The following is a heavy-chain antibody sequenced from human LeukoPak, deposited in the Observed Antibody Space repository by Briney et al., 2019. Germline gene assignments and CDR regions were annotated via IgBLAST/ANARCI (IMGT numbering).Heavy chain of an antibody. V-gene: IGHV1-69*05. CDR1: GGTFSSYA. D-gene: IGHD3-3*01. Sequence: SVKVSCKASGGTFSSYAISWVRQAPGQGLEWMGGIIPIFGTANYAQKFQGRVTITTDESTSTAYMELSSLRSEDTAVYYCASETGITIFGVVTQSGYFDYWGQGTLVTVSS. J-gene: IGHJ4*02. CDR3: ASETGITIFGVVTQSGYFDY. CDR2: IIPIFGTA.